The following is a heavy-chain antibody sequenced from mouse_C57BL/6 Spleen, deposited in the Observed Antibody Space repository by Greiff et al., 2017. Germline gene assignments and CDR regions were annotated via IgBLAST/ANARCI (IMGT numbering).Heavy chain of an antibody. CDR3: AREGNYPYYFDY. CDR1: GISITTGNYR. Sequence: VQLKQSGPGLVKPSQTVFLTCTVTGISITTGNYRWSWIRQFPGNKLEWIGYIYYSGTITYNPSLTNRTTITRDTPKNQFFLEMNSLTAEDTATYYCAREGNYPYYFDYWGQGTTLTVSS. CDR2: IYYSGTI. J-gene: IGHJ2*01. D-gene: IGHD2-1*01. V-gene: IGHV3-5*01.